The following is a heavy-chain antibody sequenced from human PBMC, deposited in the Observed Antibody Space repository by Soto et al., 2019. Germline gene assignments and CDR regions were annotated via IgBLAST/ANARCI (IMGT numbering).Heavy chain of an antibody. Sequence: PSETLSLTCAVYGGSFSGYYWSWIRQPPGKGLEWIGEINHSGSTNYNPSLKSRVTISVDTSKNQFSPKLSTVTAADTAVYYCARACRVPTVAAWVVWGPGTSVKVSS. V-gene: IGHV4-34*01. CDR1: GGSFSGYY. CDR3: ARACRVPTVAAWVV. CDR2: INHSGST. J-gene: IGHJ6*02. D-gene: IGHD4-4*01.